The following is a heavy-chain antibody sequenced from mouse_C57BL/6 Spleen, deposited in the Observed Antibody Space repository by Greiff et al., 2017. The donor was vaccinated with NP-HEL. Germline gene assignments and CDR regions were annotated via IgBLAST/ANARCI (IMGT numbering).Heavy chain of an antibody. V-gene: IGHV2-5*01. J-gene: IGHJ4*01. CDR3: AKERGLPYYYAMDY. D-gene: IGHD2-4*01. Sequence: QVHVKQSGPGLVQPSQSLSITCTVSGFSLTSYGVHWVRQSPGKGLEWLGVIWRGGSTDYNAAFMSRLSITKDNSKSQVFFKMNSLQADDTAIYYCAKERGLPYYYAMDYWGQGTSVTVSS. CDR1: GFSLTSYG. CDR2: IWRGGST.